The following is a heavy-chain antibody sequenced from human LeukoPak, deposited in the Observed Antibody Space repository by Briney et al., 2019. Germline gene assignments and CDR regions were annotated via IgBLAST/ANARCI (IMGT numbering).Heavy chain of an antibody. CDR2: IYYSGST. Sequence: PSETLSLTCTISGGSISSSSYYWGWVRQPPGRGLEWIGSIYYSGSTYYNPSLQSRVTISVDTSKNQLSLKLSSVTAADTAVYYCARLDSGTYSPIDYWGQGTLVTVSS. CDR1: GGSISSSSYY. J-gene: IGHJ4*02. V-gene: IGHV4-39*01. CDR3: ARLDSGTYSPIDY. D-gene: IGHD3-10*01.